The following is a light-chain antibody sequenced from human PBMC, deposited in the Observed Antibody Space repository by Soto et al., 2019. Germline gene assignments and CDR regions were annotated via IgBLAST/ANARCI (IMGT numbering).Light chain of an antibody. Sequence: DIPMTQSPSTLSASVGDRVTITCRASQSISSWLAWYQQKPGKAPKLLIYKASSLESGVPSRFSGSGSGTEFTLTISSLQPDDFATYYCQQYNSYSAGFGQGTKVEIK. CDR1: QSISSW. CDR2: KAS. J-gene: IGKJ1*01. V-gene: IGKV1-5*03. CDR3: QQYNSYSAG.